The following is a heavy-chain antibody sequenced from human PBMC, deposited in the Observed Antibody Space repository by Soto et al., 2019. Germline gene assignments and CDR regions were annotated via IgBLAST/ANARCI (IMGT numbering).Heavy chain of an antibody. V-gene: IGHV1-18*01. D-gene: IGHD5-18*01. Sequence: QVQLVQSGPEVKKPGASVKVSCKASGYTFTSYGISWVRQATGQGLEWMGWISAYSGKTNYTEKVQGRVTMTTDRSTSTAYMELRSLRSDDTAVYYCARGERRSGYSYGHFENWGQGTLVTVSS. CDR3: ARGERRSGYSYGHFEN. CDR1: GYTFTSYG. J-gene: IGHJ4*02. CDR2: ISAYSGKT.